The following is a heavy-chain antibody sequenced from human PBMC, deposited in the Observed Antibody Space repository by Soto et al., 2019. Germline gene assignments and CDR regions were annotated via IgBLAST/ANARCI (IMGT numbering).Heavy chain of an antibody. CDR1: VDSISSNNW. V-gene: IGHV4-4*02. CDR2: IYHSGST. CDR3: ARVFPLVTHGPGDY. D-gene: IGHD3-3*01. Sequence: PWETLSLTCAVSVDSISSNNWWSWVRQPPGKGLEWIGEIYHSGSTNYNPSLKSRVTLSVDKSKNQFSLKLTSVTAADTAVYYCARVFPLVTHGPGDYWGQGTLVSVSS. J-gene: IGHJ4*02.